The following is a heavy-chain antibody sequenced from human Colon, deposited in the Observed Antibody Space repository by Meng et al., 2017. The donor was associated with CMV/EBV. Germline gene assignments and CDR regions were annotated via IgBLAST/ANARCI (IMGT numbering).Heavy chain of an antibody. Sequence: GSLRLSCTVFGGAITDYYWNWIRQTPGKGLEWIGYTFHTGSTNYNPSLRGRVSMSVDTSKNQVSLKFNSVTAADTAVYYCAGLYGTYFSSWFDPWGQGTLVTVSS. CDR3: AGLYGTYFSSWFDP. CDR1: GGAITDYY. D-gene: IGHD1-1*01. J-gene: IGHJ5*02. V-gene: IGHV4-59*01. CDR2: TFHTGST.